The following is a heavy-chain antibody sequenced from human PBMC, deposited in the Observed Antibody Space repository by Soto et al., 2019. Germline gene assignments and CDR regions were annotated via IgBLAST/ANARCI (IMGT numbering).Heavy chain of an antibody. Sequence: EVQLLESGGDLVQPGGSLRLSCVGSGFEFRNYALAWVRQPPGKGLEWVSEIRGSGTSTYYADSVKGRFTISRDNSKNTIYLQTHGLRDDDTALSYCAKEGESGGVPYSGAFDMWGHGTLVTVSS. J-gene: IGHJ3*02. V-gene: IGHV3-23*01. D-gene: IGHD3-16*01. CDR1: GFEFRNYA. CDR3: AKEGESGGVPYSGAFDM. CDR2: IRGSGTST.